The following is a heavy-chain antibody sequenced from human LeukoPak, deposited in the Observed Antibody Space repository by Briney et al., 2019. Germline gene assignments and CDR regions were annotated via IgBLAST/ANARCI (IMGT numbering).Heavy chain of an antibody. V-gene: IGHV3-48*02. CDR3: AREYYDSATHFDY. Sequence: GGSLRLYCAASGFTFSSYSMNWVRQAPGKGLEWVSYISSSSSTIYYADSVKGRFTISRDNAKNSLYLQMNSLKDEDTAVYYCAREYYDSATHFDYWGQGTLVTVSS. CDR2: ISSSSSTI. CDR1: GFTFSSYS. D-gene: IGHD3-10*01. J-gene: IGHJ4*02.